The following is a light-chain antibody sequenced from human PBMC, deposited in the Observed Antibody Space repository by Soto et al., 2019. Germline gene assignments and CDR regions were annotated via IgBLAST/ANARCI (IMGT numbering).Light chain of an antibody. CDR3: QSYDSSLSGYV. V-gene: IGLV1-40*01. CDR1: SSNIGAGYE. J-gene: IGLJ1*01. CDR2: ENN. Sequence: QSVPTQPPSVSEATGQRVTISCTGSSSNIGAGYEAHWYQQVPGTAPKLLIYENNNRPSGVPDRFSGSKSGTSASLAITGLQAEDEAEYYCQSYDSSLSGYVFGTGTKVTVL.